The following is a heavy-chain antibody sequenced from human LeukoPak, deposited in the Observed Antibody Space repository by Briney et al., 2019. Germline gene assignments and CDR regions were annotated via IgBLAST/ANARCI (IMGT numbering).Heavy chain of an antibody. V-gene: IGHV4-4*07. D-gene: IGHD3-9*01. CDR1: IVSIKNYY. CDR2: MYSSGTT. Sequence: SETLSLTCSFSIVSIKNYYWNWIRQPAGKGLEWIGRMYSSGTTYYDPSLKSRVTMSIDTSKNQFSLNLRSVTAADTAVHYCVTAETINDWYVIDYWGQGTLVTVSS. J-gene: IGHJ4*02. CDR3: VTAETINDWYVIDY.